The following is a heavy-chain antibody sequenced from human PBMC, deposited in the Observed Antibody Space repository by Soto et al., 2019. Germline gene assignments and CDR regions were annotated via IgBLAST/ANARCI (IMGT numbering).Heavy chain of an antibody. V-gene: IGHV3-13*01. CDR1: GFTFSSYD. J-gene: IGHJ4*02. Sequence: EVQLVESGGGLVQPGGSLRLSCAASGFTFSSYDIHWVRQATGKGLEWVSAIGKGGDTYYLGSVRGRFTISRENAKNSFHLQMNNLRAEDTAVYYCARLYSNNLVGSHSFDYWGQGTLVTVSS. D-gene: IGHD6-13*01. CDR3: ARLYSNNLVGSHSFDY. CDR2: IGKGGDT.